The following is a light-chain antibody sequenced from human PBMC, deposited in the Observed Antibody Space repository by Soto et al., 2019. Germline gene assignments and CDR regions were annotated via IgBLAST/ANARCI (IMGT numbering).Light chain of an antibody. CDR2: DDS. CDR3: QVWHSSRGV. CDR1: NIGANS. J-gene: IGLJ2*01. Sequence: ELTQTPSVSVAPGQTARITCGGDNIGANSVHWYQQKPGQAPILVVYDDSDRPSGIPERFSGSNSGNTAALTITRVEGGDEADYYCQVWHSSRGVFGGGTKLTVL. V-gene: IGLV3-21*02.